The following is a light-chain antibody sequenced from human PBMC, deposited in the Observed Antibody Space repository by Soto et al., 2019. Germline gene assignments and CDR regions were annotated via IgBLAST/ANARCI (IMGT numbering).Light chain of an antibody. CDR3: QQYGSSPPYT. Sequence: EIVLTQSPGTLSLSPGERATLSCRASQSVSSSYLAWYQQKPGQAPRLLIYGASSRATGIPDRFSGSGSGTDFTLTINRLEPEDFAVYYCQQYGSSPPYTFGQGTKLENK. J-gene: IGKJ2*01. V-gene: IGKV3-20*01. CDR1: QSVSSSY. CDR2: GAS.